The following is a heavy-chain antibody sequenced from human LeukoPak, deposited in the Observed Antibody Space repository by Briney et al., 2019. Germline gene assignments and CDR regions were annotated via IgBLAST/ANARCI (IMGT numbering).Heavy chain of an antibody. V-gene: IGHV3-53*01. CDR3: AATKRGSWGYFDWLLIY. CDR2: IYSGGST. CDR1: GFTVSSNY. J-gene: IGHJ4*02. Sequence: GGSLRLSCAASGFTVSSNYMSWVRQAPGKGLEWVSVIYSGGSTYYADSVKGRFTISRDNSKNTLYLQMNSLRAEDTAVYYCAATKRGSWGYFDWLLIYWGQGTLVTVSS. D-gene: IGHD3-9*01.